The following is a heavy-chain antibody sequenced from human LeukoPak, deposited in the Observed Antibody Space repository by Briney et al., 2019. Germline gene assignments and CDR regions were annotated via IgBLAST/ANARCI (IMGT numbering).Heavy chain of an antibody. CDR1: GFTFSSYW. J-gene: IGHJ4*02. CDR2: IKQDGSEK. Sequence: TGGSLRLSCAASGFTFSSYWMSWVRQAPGKGLEGVANIKQDGSEKYYVDSVKGRFTISRDNAKNSLYLQMNSLRAEDTAVYYCARVRHCTNGVCLVFDYWGQGTLVTVSS. CDR3: ARVRHCTNGVCLVFDY. D-gene: IGHD2-8*01. V-gene: IGHV3-7*01.